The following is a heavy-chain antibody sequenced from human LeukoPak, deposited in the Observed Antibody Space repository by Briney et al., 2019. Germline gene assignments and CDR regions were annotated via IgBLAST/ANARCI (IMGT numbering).Heavy chain of an antibody. CDR3: ARAIYYDYVWGSYRPHAFDI. Sequence: KASQTLSLTCTVSGASISSTSYCWGWIRQPAGKGLEWIGHIHTSGSTNYNPSLKSRVTISVDTSKKQFSLKLSSVTAADTAVYYCARAIYYDYVWGSYRPHAFDIWGQGTMVTVSS. CDR2: IHTSGST. D-gene: IGHD3-16*02. V-gene: IGHV4-61*09. CDR1: GASISSTSYC. J-gene: IGHJ3*02.